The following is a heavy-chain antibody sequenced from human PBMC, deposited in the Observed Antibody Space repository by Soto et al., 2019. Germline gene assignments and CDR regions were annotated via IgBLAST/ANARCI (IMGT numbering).Heavy chain of an antibody. CDR3: ARDGVYGSLSY. D-gene: IGHD2-8*01. J-gene: IGHJ4*02. Sequence: GSLRLSCAASGFTFSSYDMRWVRQATGKGLEWVSAIGTAGDTYYPGSVKGRFTISRENAKNSLYLQMNSLRAGDTAVYYCARDGVYGSLSYWGQGTLVTVSS. CDR1: GFTFSSYD. V-gene: IGHV3-13*01. CDR2: IGTAGDT.